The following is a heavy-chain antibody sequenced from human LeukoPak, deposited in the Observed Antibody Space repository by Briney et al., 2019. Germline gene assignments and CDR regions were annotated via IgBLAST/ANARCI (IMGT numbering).Heavy chain of an antibody. Sequence: SETLSLTWTVSGGSICSGGYYWSWIRQPPGKGLEWIGYIYHSGSTYYNPSLKSRVTISVDRSKNQFSLKLSSVTAADTAVYYCARLETGTHRAIDYWGQGTLVSVSS. CDR1: GGSICSGGYY. V-gene: IGHV4-30-2*01. D-gene: IGHD1-1*01. CDR3: ARLETGTHRAIDY. J-gene: IGHJ4*02. CDR2: IYHSGST.